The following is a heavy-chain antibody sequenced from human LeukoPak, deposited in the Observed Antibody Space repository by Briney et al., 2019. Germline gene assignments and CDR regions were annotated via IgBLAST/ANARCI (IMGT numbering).Heavy chain of an antibody. J-gene: IGHJ4*02. CDR3: ARASLGSSIWFGELFRFDY. V-gene: IGHV3-11*04. Sequence: GGSLRLSCAASGFTFSDYYMSWIRQAPGKGLEWVSYISSSGSTIYYADSVKGRFTISRDNAKNSLYLQMNSLRAEDTAVYYCARASLGSSIWFGELFRFDYWGQGTLVTVSS. CDR1: GFTFSDYY. CDR2: ISSSGSTI. D-gene: IGHD3-10*01.